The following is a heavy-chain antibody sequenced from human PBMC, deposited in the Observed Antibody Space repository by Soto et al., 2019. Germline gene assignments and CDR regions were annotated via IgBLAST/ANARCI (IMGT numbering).Heavy chain of an antibody. CDR1: GGSISRGGYC. V-gene: IGHV4-30-2*01. CDR2: IYHSGST. CDR3: ARAGGLGAVAADY. D-gene: IGHD6-19*01. J-gene: IGHJ4*02. Sequence: QLQLQESGSGLVKPSQTLSLTCAVSGGSISRGGYCWSWIRQPPGKGLEGIGYIYHSGSTYYNPSLKRRVTISVDRSKNQFSLKLSSVTAADTAVYYCARAGGLGAVAADYWGQGTLVTVSS.